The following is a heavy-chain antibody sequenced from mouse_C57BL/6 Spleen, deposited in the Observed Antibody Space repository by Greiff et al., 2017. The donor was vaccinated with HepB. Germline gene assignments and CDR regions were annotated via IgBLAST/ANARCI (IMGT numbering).Heavy chain of an antibody. D-gene: IGHD1-1*01. J-gene: IGHJ2*01. Sequence: QVQLKQSGAELVRPGSSVKLSCKASGYTFTSYWMDWVKQRPGQGLEWIGNIYPSDSETHYNQKFKDKATLTVDKSSSTAYMQLSSLTSEDSAVYYCARRRYYGSSMYYFDYWGQGTTLTVSS. CDR3: ARRRYYGSSMYYFDY. CDR2: IYPSDSET. V-gene: IGHV1-61*01. CDR1: GYTFTSYW.